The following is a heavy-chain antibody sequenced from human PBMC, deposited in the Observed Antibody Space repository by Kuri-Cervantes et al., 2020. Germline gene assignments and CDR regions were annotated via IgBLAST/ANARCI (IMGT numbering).Heavy chain of an antibody. CDR3: ARGSKLRYFDWLYLFDY. J-gene: IGHJ4*02. V-gene: IGHV3-30-3*01. CDR1: GFTFSSYA. Sequence: GESLKISCAASGFTFSSYAMHWVRQAPGKGLEWVAVISYDGSNKYYADSVKGRFTISRDNSKNTLYLQMNSLKAEDTAVYYCARGSKLRYFDWLYLFDYWGQGTLVTVSS. D-gene: IGHD3-9*01. CDR2: ISYDGSNK.